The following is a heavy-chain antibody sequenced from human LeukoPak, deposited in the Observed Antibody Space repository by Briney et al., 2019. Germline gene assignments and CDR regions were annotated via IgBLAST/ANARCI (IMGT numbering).Heavy chain of an antibody. CDR2: IYYSGST. CDR1: GGSISSYY. Sequence: SETLSLTCAVSGGSISSYYWSWIRQPPGKGLEWIGYIYYSGSTNYNPSLKSRVTISVDTSRNQFSLKLSSVTAADTAIYYCARVSPAVGAFDIWGRGTMVTVSS. CDR3: ARVSPAVGAFDI. D-gene: IGHD6-13*01. J-gene: IGHJ3*02. V-gene: IGHV4-59*01.